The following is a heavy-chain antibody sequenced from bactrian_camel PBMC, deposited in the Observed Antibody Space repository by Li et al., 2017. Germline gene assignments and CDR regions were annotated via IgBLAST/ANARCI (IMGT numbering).Heavy chain of an antibody. V-gene: IGHV3S1*01. Sequence: VQLVESGGGSVQAGGSLGLSCEAAGPPYSWNCMGWFRQAPGKEREGVAAISTGGISAGGGNTYYADSVKGRFTISRDNAKNTVTLQMNSLKSEDTALYYCAQGYFGLGYWGQGTQVTVS. J-gene: IGHJ4*01. CDR2: ISTGGISAGGGNT. CDR3: AQGYFGLGY. CDR1: GPPYSWNC. D-gene: IGHD5*01.